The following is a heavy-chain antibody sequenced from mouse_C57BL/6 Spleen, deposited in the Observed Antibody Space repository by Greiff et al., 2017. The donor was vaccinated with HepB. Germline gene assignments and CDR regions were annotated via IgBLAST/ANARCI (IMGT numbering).Heavy chain of an antibody. CDR1: GYTFTSYW. CDR2: INPSSGYT. CDR3: ARGDLSYFYDY. D-gene: IGHD2-3*01. Sequence: VQLQQSGAELAKPGASVKLSCKASGYTFTSYWMHWVKQRPGQGLEWIGYINPSSGYTKYNQKFKDKPTLTADKSSSTAYMQLSSLTYEDSAVNYSARGDLSYFYDYWGQGTTVTVSS. V-gene: IGHV1-7*01. J-gene: IGHJ2*01.